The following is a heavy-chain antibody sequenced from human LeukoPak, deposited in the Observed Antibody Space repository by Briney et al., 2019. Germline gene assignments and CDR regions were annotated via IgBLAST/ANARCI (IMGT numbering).Heavy chain of an antibody. CDR1: GYSISNGYY. Sequence: SETLSLTCTVSGYSISNGYYWGWIRQPPGKGLEWIGSIYHSGSTYYNPSLKSRVTISVDTSKNQFSLKLSSVTAADTAVYYCASRTYYYGSGSYLFDYWGQGTLVTVSS. CDR3: ASRTYYYGSGSYLFDY. CDR2: IYHSGST. D-gene: IGHD3-10*01. V-gene: IGHV4-38-2*02. J-gene: IGHJ4*02.